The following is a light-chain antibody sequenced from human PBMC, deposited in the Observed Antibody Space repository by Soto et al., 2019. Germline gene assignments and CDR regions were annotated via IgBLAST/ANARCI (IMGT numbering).Light chain of an antibody. J-gene: IGKJ1*01. CDR1: QNVSSW. Sequence: DILMTQSPSTLSASVGDRVTITCRASQNVSSWLAWYQQSPGKAPKLLIYRASILQRGVPSRFSGSGSGTEFTLAISSLQSDDFATYYCQQYDKSSRTFGQGTKVDTK. CDR2: RAS. CDR3: QQYDKSSRT. V-gene: IGKV1-5*03.